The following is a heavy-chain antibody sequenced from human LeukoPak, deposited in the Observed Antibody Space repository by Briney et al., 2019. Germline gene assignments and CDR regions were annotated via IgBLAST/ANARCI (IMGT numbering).Heavy chain of an antibody. D-gene: IGHD6-19*01. J-gene: IGHJ6*02. CDR2: IWYDGSNK. CDR1: GFTFSSYG. V-gene: IGHV3-33*01. CDR3: ARDGYSSGWDAYYYYYYGMDV. Sequence: GRSLRLSCAAPGFTFSSYGMHWVRQAPGKGLEWVAVIWYDGSNKYYADSVKGRFTISRDNSKNTLYLQMNSLRAEDTAVYYCARDGYSSGWDAYYYYYYGMDVWGQGTTVTVSS.